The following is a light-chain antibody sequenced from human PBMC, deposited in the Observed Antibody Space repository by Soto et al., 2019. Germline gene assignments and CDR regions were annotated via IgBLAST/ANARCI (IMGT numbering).Light chain of an antibody. V-gene: IGLV2-8*01. CDR1: SSDVGAYKS. CDR2: EVS. Sequence: QSALTQPPSASGSPGQSVTISCTGTSSDVGAYKSVSWYQQYPGKAPKLMIYEVSKRPSGVPDRFSGSKSGNTASLTVSGLQAEDEADYYCTSYVGSNIWVFGGGTKLTVL. J-gene: IGLJ3*02. CDR3: TSYVGSNIWV.